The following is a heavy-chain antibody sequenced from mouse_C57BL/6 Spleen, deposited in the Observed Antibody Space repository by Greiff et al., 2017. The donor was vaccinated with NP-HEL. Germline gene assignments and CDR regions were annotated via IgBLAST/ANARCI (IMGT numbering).Heavy chain of an antibody. D-gene: IGHD3-2*02. CDR1: GYTFTDYY. CDR3: ARRGWDWYFDV. V-gene: IGHV1-19*01. Sequence: EVQLQQSGPVLVKPGASVKMSCKASGYTFTDYYMNWVKQSHGKSLEWIGVINPYNGGTSYNQKFKGKATLTVDKSSSTAYMELNSLTSEDSAVYYCARRGWDWYFDVWGTGTTVTVSS. CDR2: INPYNGGT. J-gene: IGHJ1*03.